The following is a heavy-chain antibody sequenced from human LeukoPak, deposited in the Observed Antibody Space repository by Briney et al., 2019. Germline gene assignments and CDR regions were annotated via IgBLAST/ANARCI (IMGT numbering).Heavy chain of an antibody. Sequence: SETLSLTCTVSGGSISSYYWSWIRQPPGKGLEWIGYIYYSGSTNYNPSLKSRVTISVDTSKNQFSLKLSSVTAADTAVYYCARGPYSSSSLDYWGQGTLVTVSS. J-gene: IGHJ4*02. CDR2: IYYSGST. CDR3: ARGPYSSSSLDY. V-gene: IGHV4-59*12. CDR1: GGSISSYY. D-gene: IGHD6-6*01.